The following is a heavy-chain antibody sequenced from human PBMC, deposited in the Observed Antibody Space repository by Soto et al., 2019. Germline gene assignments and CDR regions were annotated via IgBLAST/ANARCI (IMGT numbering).Heavy chain of an antibody. CDR2: ISDTGTYT. J-gene: IGHJ4*01. CDR3: TRDITYFYDITGYPKD. Sequence: PGGSLRLSCRASGFVFSDYYMSWIRQAPGKGLEWLAFISDTGTYTNYADFVKGRFTISRDNDRNSVDLQMDGLRGEDTAVYYCTRDITYFYDITGYPKDWGHGLQVTVS. V-gene: IGHV3-11*06. CDR1: GFVFSDYY. D-gene: IGHD3-22*01.